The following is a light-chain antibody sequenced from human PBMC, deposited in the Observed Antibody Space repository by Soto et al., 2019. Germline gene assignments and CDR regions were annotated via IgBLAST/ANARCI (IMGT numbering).Light chain of an antibody. V-gene: IGKV3-11*01. CDR2: DAS. Sequence: EIVLTQSPATLYLSPGERATLSCSASQSVSRYLAWYQQKPGQAPRLLIYDASNRATGIPARFSGSGSGTDFTLSISILEPEDFAVYYCQQRSNWPSTFGGGTKVEIK. J-gene: IGKJ4*01. CDR1: QSVSRY. CDR3: QQRSNWPST.